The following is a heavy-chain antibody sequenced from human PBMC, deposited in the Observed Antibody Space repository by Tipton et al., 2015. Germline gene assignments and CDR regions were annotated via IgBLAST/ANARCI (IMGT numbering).Heavy chain of an antibody. CDR3: AREVWYNDSTGYDY. CDR1: GGSVSSSYY. Sequence: TLSLTCTISGGSVSSSYYWGWIRQPPGKGLEWIGEIHHGGSTNYNPSLKSRVTMSVDTSKNQFSLHLSSVTAADTAVYYCAREVWYNDSTGYDYWGQGTLVTVSS. J-gene: IGHJ4*02. D-gene: IGHD3-22*01. CDR2: IHHGGST. V-gene: IGHV4-39*07.